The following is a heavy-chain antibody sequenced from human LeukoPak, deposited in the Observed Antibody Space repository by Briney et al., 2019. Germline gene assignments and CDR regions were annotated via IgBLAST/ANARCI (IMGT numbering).Heavy chain of an antibody. V-gene: IGHV1-69*05. CDR3: ARGGYGSGSPYNWFDP. CDR1: GGTFSSYA. J-gene: IGHJ5*02. D-gene: IGHD3-10*01. Sequence: ASVKVSCKASGGTFSSYAISWVRQAPGQGLEWMGGIIPIFGTANYAQKFQGRVTITTDESTSTAYMELSSLRSEDTAVYYCARGGYGSGSPYNWFDPWGQGTLVTVSS. CDR2: IIPIFGTA.